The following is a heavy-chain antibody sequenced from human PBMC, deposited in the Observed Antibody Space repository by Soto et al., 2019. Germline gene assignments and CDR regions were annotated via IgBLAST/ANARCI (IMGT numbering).Heavy chain of an antibody. CDR1: GFTFSSYA. V-gene: IGHV3-23*01. CDR2: ISGFGGST. D-gene: IGHD2-2*01. Sequence: EVQLLESGGGLVQPGGSLRLSCAASGFTFSSYAMSWVRQAPGKGLEWVSAISGFGGSTYYADSVKDYFTISRDNSKNTLHLQMNSLRAEDTAIYYCAQDSTRGNYHGMDVWGQGTTVTVSS. J-gene: IGHJ6*02. CDR3: AQDSTRGNYHGMDV.